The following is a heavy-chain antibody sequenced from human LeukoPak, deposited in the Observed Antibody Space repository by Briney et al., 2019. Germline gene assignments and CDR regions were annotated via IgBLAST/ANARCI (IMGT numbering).Heavy chain of an antibody. D-gene: IGHD2-15*01. CDR2: ISPDGSNT. CDR3: ARLDSVGPGDY. J-gene: IGHJ4*02. Sequence: GGSLRLSCAASGFAFSFDWMHWVRQTPEKGLVWVARISPDGSNTIYADSVKGRFTISRDNAKRTLYLQMNSLRAEDTAVYYCARLDSVGPGDYWGQGTLVTVSS. CDR1: GFAFSFDW. V-gene: IGHV3-74*01.